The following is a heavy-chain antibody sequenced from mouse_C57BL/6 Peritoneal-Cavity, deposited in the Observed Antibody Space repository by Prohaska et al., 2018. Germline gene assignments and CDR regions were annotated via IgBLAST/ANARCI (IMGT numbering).Heavy chain of an antibody. V-gene: IGHV5-6*01. D-gene: IGHD2-4*01. J-gene: IGHJ4*01. CDR2: ISSGGSYT. CDR1: GFTFSSYG. Sequence: EVQLVESGGDLVKPGGSLKLSCAASGFTFSSYGMSWVRQTPDKRLEWVATISSGGSYTYYPDSVKGRFTISGDNAKNTLYLQMSSLKSEDTAMYYCARRGLRGAMDYWGQGTSVTVSS. CDR3: ARRGLRGAMDY.